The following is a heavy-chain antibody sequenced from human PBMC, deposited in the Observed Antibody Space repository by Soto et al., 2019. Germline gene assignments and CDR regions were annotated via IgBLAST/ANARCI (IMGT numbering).Heavy chain of an antibody. V-gene: IGHV3-48*03. CDR2: ISSSGSTI. J-gene: IGHJ6*02. CDR1: GFTFSSYE. Sequence: GGSLRLSCAASGFTFSSYEMNWVRQAPGKGLEWVSYISSSGSTIYYADSVEGRFTISRDNAKNSLYLQMNSLRAEDTAVYYCARDLSGMDVWGQGTTVTVSS. CDR3: ARDLSGMDV.